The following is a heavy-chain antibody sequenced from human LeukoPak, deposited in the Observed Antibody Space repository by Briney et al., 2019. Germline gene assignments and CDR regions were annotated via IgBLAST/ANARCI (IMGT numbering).Heavy chain of an antibody. CDR2: IKQDGSEK. CDR1: GFTFSSYW. V-gene: IGHV3-7*01. Sequence: GGSLRLSCAASGFTFSSYWMSWVRQAPGKGLEWVANIKQDGSEKYYVDSVKGRFTISRDNAKNSLYLQMNSLRAEDTAVYYCARGPTYSSGYRFDYWGQGTLVTVSS. D-gene: IGHD3-22*01. J-gene: IGHJ4*02. CDR3: ARGPTYSSGYRFDY.